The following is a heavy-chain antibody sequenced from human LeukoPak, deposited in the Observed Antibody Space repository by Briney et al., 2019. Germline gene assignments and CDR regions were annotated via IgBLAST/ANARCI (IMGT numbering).Heavy chain of an antibody. J-gene: IGHJ4*02. CDR1: GGSISSSSYY. CDR3: ARDTLDPANMLAYCGGDCYWVGGFDY. V-gene: IGHV4-39*07. D-gene: IGHD2-21*02. CDR2: IYYSGST. Sequence: TSETLSLTCTVSGGSISSSSYYWGWIRQPPGKGLEWIGSIYYSGSTYYNPSLKSRVTISVDTSKNQFSLKLSSVTAADTAVYYCARDTLDPANMLAYCGGDCYWVGGFDYWGQGTLVTVSS.